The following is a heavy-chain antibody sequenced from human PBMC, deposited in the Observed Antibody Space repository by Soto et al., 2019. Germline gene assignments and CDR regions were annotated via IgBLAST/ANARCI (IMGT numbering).Heavy chain of an antibody. CDR1: GFPFSSYS. CDR3: ARDLAAAILDY. Sequence: EVQLVESGGGLVQPGGSLRLSCAASGFPFSSYSMNWVRQAPGKGLEGVSYISSSSSTIYYADSLKGRCTISRDNAKNSLYLQMNSLRAEDTAVYYCARDLAAAILDYWGQGTLVTVSS. CDR2: ISSSSSTI. D-gene: IGHD6-13*01. V-gene: IGHV3-48*01. J-gene: IGHJ4*02.